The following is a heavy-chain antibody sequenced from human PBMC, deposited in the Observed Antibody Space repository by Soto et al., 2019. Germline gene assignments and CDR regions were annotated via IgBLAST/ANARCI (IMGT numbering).Heavy chain of an antibody. CDR1: GYTFTSYG. CDR2: ISAYNGNT. J-gene: IGHJ6*02. D-gene: IGHD1-26*01. CDR3: ARDFKGSYDYESYYGMDV. Sequence: QVQLVQSGAEVKKPGASVKVSCKASGYTFTSYGISWVRQAPGQGLEWMGWISAYNGNTNYAQKLQGRVTITTDTSTSTAYMELRSLRSDDTAVYYCARDFKGSYDYESYYGMDVWGQGTTVTVSS. V-gene: IGHV1-18*01.